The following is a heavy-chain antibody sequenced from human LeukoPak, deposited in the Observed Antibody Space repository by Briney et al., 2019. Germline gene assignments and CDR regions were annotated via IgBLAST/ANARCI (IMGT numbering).Heavy chain of an antibody. CDR2: INHSGST. D-gene: IGHD7-27*01. Sequence: SETLSLTCAVYGGSFSGYYWSWIRQPPGMGLEWIGEINHSGSTNYNPSLKSRVTISVDTSKNQFSLKLSSVTAADTAVYYCARVLTGDQFGAFDIWGQGTMVTVSS. V-gene: IGHV4-34*01. CDR1: GGSFSGYY. J-gene: IGHJ3*02. CDR3: ARVLTGDQFGAFDI.